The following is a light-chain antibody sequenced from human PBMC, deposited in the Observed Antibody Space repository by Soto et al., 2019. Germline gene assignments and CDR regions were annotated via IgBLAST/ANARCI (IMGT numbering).Light chain of an antibody. V-gene: IGKV1-5*01. CDR1: QSISSW. Sequence: DIQMTQSPSTLSASVGDRVTITCRASQSISSWLAWYQQKPGKAPKVLIYDASNLESGVPSRFSGSGSGTEFTLTISGLQPDDFATYYCQQYESYVTFGQGTKLEIK. CDR2: DAS. J-gene: IGKJ2*01. CDR3: QQYESYVT.